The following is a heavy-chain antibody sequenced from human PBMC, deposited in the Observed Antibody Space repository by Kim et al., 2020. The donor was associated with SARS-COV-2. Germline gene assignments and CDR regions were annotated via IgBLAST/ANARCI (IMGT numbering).Heavy chain of an antibody. V-gene: IGHV1-69*04. J-gene: IGHJ3*02. D-gene: IGHD3-10*01. CDR3: ARGKGVIVNAFDI. Sequence: SVKVSCKASGGTFSSYAISWVRQAPGQGLEWMGRIIPILGIANYAQKFQGRVTITADKSTSTAYMELSSLRSEDTAVYYCARGKGVIVNAFDIWGQGTMVTVSS. CDR1: GGTFSSYA. CDR2: IIPILGIA.